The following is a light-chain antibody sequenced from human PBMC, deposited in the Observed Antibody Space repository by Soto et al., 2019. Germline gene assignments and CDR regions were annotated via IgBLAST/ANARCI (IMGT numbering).Light chain of an antibody. V-gene: IGKV3-20*01. CDR1: QRITNNF. CDR3: QQYGRSSFT. Sequence: EIVLTQSPVTLSLSPGDSATLSCRASQRITNNFLAWFQQKPGLAPRLLIYSASTRASGIPDRFSGSGSGTDFALTISRLEPEDFAVYYCQQYGRSSFTFGQGTKLQIK. J-gene: IGKJ2*01. CDR2: SAS.